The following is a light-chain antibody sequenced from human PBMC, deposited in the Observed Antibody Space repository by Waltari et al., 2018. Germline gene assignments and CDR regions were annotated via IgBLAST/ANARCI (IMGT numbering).Light chain of an antibody. J-gene: IGKJ2*01. Sequence: EIVLPQSPGTLSLSPGERATLSCRASQSIRTNLAWYQEKGGQAPRLLIYAASTRATGIPDRFSGSGSGTDFTLTISRLEPEDFAVYYCQQYGSAYTFGPGTKLDIK. V-gene: IGKV3-20*01. CDR1: QSIRTN. CDR3: QQYGSAYT. CDR2: AAS.